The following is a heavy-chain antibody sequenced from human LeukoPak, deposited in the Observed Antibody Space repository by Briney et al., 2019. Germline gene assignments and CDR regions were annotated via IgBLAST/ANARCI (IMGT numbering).Heavy chain of an antibody. Sequence: GGSLRLSCAASGFTFSNFPMTWVRRAPGKGLQSSASISGSGADTYYTDSVKGRFTISRDNLNNTVYLQMNSLRAEDTAVYYCAKVLGHDSDGYYYYGLHVWGQGTTVTVSS. CDR2: ISGSGADT. J-gene: IGHJ6*02. V-gene: IGHV3-23*01. CDR3: AKVLGHDSDGYYYYGLHV. D-gene: IGHD3-22*01. CDR1: GFTFSNFP.